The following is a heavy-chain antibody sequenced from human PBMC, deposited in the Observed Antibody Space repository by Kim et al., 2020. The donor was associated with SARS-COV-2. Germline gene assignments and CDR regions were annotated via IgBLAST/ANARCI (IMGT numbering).Heavy chain of an antibody. CDR2: IRSKANSYAT. CDR1: GFTFSGSA. J-gene: IGHJ6*02. V-gene: IGHV3-73*01. D-gene: IGHD5-18*01. Sequence: GGSLRLSCAASGFTFSGSAMHWVRQASGKGLEWVGRIRSKANSYATAYAASVKGRFTISRDDSKNTAYLQMNSLKTEDTAVYYCTCVDTAMARYYYYYGMDVWGQGTTVTVSS. CDR3: TCVDTAMARYYYYYGMDV.